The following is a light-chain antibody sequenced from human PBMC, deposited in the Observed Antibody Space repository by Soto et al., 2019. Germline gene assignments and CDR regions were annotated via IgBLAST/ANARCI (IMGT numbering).Light chain of an antibody. CDR3: SSFAGSTVV. CDR1: SSDIGSYNH. J-gene: IGLJ2*01. V-gene: IGLV2-8*01. Sequence: QSALTQPTSASGSPGQSVTISCTGTSSDIGSYNHVSWYQQHPGKAPKLMIYEVSKRPSGVPDRFSGSKSGNTASLTVSGLQAEDEADYYCSSFAGSTVVFGGGTKLTVL. CDR2: EVS.